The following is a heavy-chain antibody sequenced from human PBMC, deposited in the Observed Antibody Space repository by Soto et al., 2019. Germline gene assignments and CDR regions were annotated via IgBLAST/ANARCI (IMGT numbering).Heavy chain of an antibody. V-gene: IGHV3-30*03. Sequence: QVQLVESGGGVVQPGRSLRLSCAASGFTFSSFGMHWVRQAPGKGLEWVAVISYDGSLKRYADSVKGRFTMSRDNSRNTLYLQMTSLTDEDTAVYYCATRIAEVGLMDSCGQGTLVTVSS. D-gene: IGHD6-13*01. CDR1: GFTFSSFG. CDR3: ATRIAEVGLMDS. CDR2: ISYDGSLK. J-gene: IGHJ4*02.